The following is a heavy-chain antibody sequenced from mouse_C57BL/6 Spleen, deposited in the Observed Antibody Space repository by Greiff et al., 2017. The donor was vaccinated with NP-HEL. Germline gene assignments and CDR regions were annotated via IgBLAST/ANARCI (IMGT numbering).Heavy chain of an antibody. CDR3: ARALHYYGSSYGYFDV. D-gene: IGHD1-1*01. CDR2: INPYNGDT. J-gene: IGHJ1*03. Sequence: EVQLQQSGPELVKPGDSVKISCKASGYSFTGYFMNWVMQSHGTSLEWIGRINPYNGDTFYNQKFKGKATLTVDKSSSTAHMELRSLTSEDSAVYYCARALHYYGSSYGYFDVWGTGTTVTVSS. CDR1: GYSFTGYF. V-gene: IGHV1-20*01.